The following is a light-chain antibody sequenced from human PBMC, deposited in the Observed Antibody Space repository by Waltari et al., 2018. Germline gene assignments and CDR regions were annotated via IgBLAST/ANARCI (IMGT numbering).Light chain of an antibody. J-gene: IGKJ4*01. Sequence: IVLTQSPATLSLSPGDRATLPCRASQSVSSYLAWYQQKPGQAPRLLIYDASNRATGIPARFSGSGSGTDFTLTISSLEPEDFAVYYCQQRSNWPRITFGGGTKVEIK. CDR1: QSVSSY. V-gene: IGKV3-11*01. CDR3: QQRSNWPRIT. CDR2: DAS.